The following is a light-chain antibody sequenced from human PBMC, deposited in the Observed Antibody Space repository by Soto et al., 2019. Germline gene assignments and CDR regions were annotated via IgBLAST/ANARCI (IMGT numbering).Light chain of an antibody. V-gene: IGKV3-20*01. CDR2: GAS. CDR3: QQYDSSPPT. Sequence: EIVLTQSPGTLSLSPGERATLSCRASQSVYKNFLAWYQQKPGQAPRLLINGASTRATGIPDRFSGSGSGTDFSLTIDRLEPEDFAVYFCQQYDSSPPTFGEGTKVAIK. J-gene: IGKJ4*01. CDR1: QSVYKNF.